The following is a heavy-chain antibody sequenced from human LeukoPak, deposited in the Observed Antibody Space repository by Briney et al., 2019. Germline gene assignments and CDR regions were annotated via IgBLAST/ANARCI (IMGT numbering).Heavy chain of an antibody. J-gene: IGHJ4*02. Sequence: PGGSLRLSCAASGFTFSSYGMHWVRQAPGKGLEWVAFIRYDGNNKYYADSVKGRFTISRDNARNSLYLQMSSLRVEDTAIYYCARLFGGVTTYDYWGQGAQVTVSS. D-gene: IGHD2-8*02. V-gene: IGHV3-30*02. CDR3: ARLFGGVTTYDY. CDR2: IRYDGNNK. CDR1: GFTFSSYG.